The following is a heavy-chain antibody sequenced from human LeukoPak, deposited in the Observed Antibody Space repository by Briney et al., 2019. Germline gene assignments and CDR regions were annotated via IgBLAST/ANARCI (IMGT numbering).Heavy chain of an antibody. D-gene: IGHD1-7*01. CDR3: AKLGITGTTADDYYYYGMDV. CDR1: GFTFSSYG. CDR2: ISYDGSNK. Sequence: GGSLRLSCAASGFTFSSYGMHWVRQAPGKGLEWVAVISYDGSNKYYADSVKGRFTISRDNSKNTLYLQMNSLRAEDTAVYYCAKLGITGTTADDYYYYGMDVWGQGTTVTASS. V-gene: IGHV3-30*18. J-gene: IGHJ6*02.